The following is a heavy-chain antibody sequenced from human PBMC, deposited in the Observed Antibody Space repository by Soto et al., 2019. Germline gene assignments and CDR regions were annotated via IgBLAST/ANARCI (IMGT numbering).Heavy chain of an antibody. CDR2: INPNSGGT. Sequence: ASVKVSCKASGYTFTGYYMHWVRQAPGQGLEWMGWINPNSGGTNYAQKFQGWVTMTRDTSISTAYMELSRLRSDDTAVYYCARDRGYCSGGSCYSGGYYYYMDVWGKGTTVTVSS. D-gene: IGHD2-15*01. CDR1: GYTFTGYY. V-gene: IGHV1-2*04. CDR3: ARDRGYCSGGSCYSGGYYYYMDV. J-gene: IGHJ6*03.